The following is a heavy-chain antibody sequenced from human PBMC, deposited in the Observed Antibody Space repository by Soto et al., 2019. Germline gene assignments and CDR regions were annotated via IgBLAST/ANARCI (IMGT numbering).Heavy chain of an antibody. CDR3: ARDRRTSQPVACFDP. CDR2: ISSSSSTI. D-gene: IGHD2-2*01. J-gene: IGHJ5*02. Sequence: GGSLRLSCAASGFTFSSYSMNWVRQAPGKGLEWVSYISSSSSTIYYADSVKGRFTISRDNAKNSLYLQMNSLRDEDTAVYYCARDRRTSQPVACFDPWGQGTLVTVSS. V-gene: IGHV3-48*02. CDR1: GFTFSSYS.